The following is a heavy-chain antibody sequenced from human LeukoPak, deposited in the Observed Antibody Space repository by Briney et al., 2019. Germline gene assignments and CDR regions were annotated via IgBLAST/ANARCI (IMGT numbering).Heavy chain of an antibody. D-gene: IGHD3-9*01. CDR3: AREGNYNVLTGYYHYFDC. V-gene: IGHV5-51*01. CDR1: GYSFTNYW. Sequence: GESLQISCKGSGYSFTNYWIGWVRQLPGKGLEWMGIIYPGDSDTRYSPSFRGQVTISADKSISTAYLQWSSLKASDTAMYYCAREGNYNVLTGYYHYFDCWGQGTLVTVXS. J-gene: IGHJ4*02. CDR2: IYPGDSDT.